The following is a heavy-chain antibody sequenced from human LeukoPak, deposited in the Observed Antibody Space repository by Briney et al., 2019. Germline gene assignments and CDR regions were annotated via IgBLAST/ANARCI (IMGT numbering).Heavy chain of an antibody. V-gene: IGHV3-15*01. D-gene: IGHD2-21*01. Sequence: SGGSLRLSCAAPGFTFSNAGMSWVRQAPGKGLEWVGRIQSRIDAETAHYAAPVKGRFTISRDDSKNTLHPQMNSLKTEETAIYYCGKGVISNDAFDIWGQGTVVTVSS. CDR2: IQSRIDAETA. CDR3: GKGVISNDAFDI. J-gene: IGHJ3*02. CDR1: GFTFSNAG.